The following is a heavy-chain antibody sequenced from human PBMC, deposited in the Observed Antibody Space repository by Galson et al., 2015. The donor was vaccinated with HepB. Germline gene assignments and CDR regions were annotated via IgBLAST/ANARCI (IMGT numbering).Heavy chain of an antibody. Sequence: QSGAEVKKPGQSLKIACKGSGFSFANYWIGWVRQMPGKGLEWMGIFFPGDSDSRYNPSLRGQVTIPADKSINTAYLQWSSLKASDTAMYYCVRHRGSSKNYYNSYYFDYWGQGTLVTVSS. CDR1: GFSFANYW. D-gene: IGHD3-10*01. CDR2: FFPGDSDS. V-gene: IGHV5-51*01. CDR3: VRHRGSSKNYYNSYYFDY. J-gene: IGHJ4*02.